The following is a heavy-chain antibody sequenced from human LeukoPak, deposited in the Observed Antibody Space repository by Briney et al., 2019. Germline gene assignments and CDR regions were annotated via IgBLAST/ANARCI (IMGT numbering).Heavy chain of an antibody. Sequence: GGSLRLSCAASGFTFSSYGMHWVRQAPDKGLEWVAVISYDGSNKYYADSVKGRFTISRDNSKNTLYLQMNSLRAEDTAVYYCAKDGYCSGGSCPYYYYGMDVWGQGTTVTVSS. D-gene: IGHD2-15*01. V-gene: IGHV3-30*18. CDR2: ISYDGSNK. J-gene: IGHJ6*02. CDR1: GFTFSSYG. CDR3: AKDGYCSGGSCPYYYYGMDV.